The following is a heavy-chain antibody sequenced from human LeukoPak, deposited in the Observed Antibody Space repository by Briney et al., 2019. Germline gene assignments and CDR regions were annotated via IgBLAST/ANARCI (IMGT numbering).Heavy chain of an antibody. CDR2: ISTHNGNT. CDR1: GYTFTSYG. J-gene: IGHJ4*02. CDR3: ARGGYYYDSSGYYTFDY. V-gene: IGHV1-18*01. D-gene: IGHD3-22*01. Sequence: GASVKVSCKASGYTFTSYGFSWVRPAPGQGLEWMGWISTHNGNTKYAQKLQGRVTMTTDTSTSTAHMELRSLRPDDTAVYYCARGGYYYDSSGYYTFDYWGQGTLVTVSS.